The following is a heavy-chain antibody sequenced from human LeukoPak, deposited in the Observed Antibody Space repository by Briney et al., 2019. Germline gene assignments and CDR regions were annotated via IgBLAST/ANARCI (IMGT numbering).Heavy chain of an antibody. D-gene: IGHD2-15*01. CDR2: INPNSGGT. CDR1: GYTFTCYY. CDR3: ARDRISGYCSGGSCYFDY. J-gene: IGHJ4*02. V-gene: IGHV1-2*02. Sequence: GASVKVSCKASGYTFTCYYMHWVRQAPGQGLEWMGWINPNSGGTNYAQKFQGRVTMTRDTSISTAYMELSRLRSDDTAVYYCARDRISGYCSGGSCYFDYWGQGTLVTVSS.